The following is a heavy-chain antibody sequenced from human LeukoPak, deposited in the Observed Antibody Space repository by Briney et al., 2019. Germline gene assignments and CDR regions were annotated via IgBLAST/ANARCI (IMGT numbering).Heavy chain of an antibody. Sequence: GGSLRLSCAVSGFTFSHYAMSWVGHAPGMGLEGVGSLTDSGDAIYYADSVKAALTISRDNSNSTLYLPISGLRDEDTAVYYCARGYSHNSGGWLDPWGQGTLVTVSS. D-gene: IGHD5-12*01. CDR1: GFTFSHYA. V-gene: IGHV3-23*01. CDR3: ARGYSHNSGGWLDP. CDR2: LTDSGDAI. J-gene: IGHJ5*02.